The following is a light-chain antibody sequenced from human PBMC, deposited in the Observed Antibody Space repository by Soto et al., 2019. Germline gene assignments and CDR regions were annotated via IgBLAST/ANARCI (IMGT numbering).Light chain of an antibody. CDR2: EVS. CDR1: SSDVGSYNL. Sequence: QSVLTQPASVSGSPGQSITISCTGTSSDVGSYNLVSWYQQHPGKAPKLMIYEVSKRPSGVSNRFSGSKSGNTASLTISGLQAEDEADYYCCSYAGSSTFWAFGTGTKVTVL. J-gene: IGLJ1*01. V-gene: IGLV2-23*02. CDR3: CSYAGSSTFWA.